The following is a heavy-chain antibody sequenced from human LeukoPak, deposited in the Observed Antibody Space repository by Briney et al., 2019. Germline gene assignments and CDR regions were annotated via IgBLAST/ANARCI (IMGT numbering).Heavy chain of an antibody. CDR3: TKERRRDDILTGSFSD. J-gene: IGHJ4*02. CDR1: GFTFSSYA. Sequence: GGTLRLSCAASGFTFSSYAMSWVRQAPGKGLEWVSSISGSGGSTYYADSVKGRFTISRDNSKTTLYLQMNSLRAEDTAVYYCTKERRRDDILTGSFSDWGQGILVTVSS. D-gene: IGHD3-9*01. CDR2: ISGSGGST. V-gene: IGHV3-23*01.